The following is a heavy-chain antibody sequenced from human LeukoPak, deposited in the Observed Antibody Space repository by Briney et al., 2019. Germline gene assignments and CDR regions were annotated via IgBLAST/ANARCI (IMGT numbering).Heavy chain of an antibody. J-gene: IGHJ5*02. CDR3: ARQEYCSGGSCYTWFDP. Sequence: GESLKISCKGSGYSFTSYWVGWVRQMPGKGLEYMAIIYPDDSDTRYSPSFQGQVTISADKSISTAYLQWSSLKASDTAMYYCARQEYCSGGSCYTWFDPWGQGTLVTVSS. CDR1: GYSFTSYW. V-gene: IGHV5-51*01. D-gene: IGHD2-15*01. CDR2: IYPDDSDT.